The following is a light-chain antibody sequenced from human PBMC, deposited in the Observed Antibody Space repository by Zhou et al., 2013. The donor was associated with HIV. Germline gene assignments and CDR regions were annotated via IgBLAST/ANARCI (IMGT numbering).Light chain of an antibody. CDR1: QSISTS. Sequence: DIQMTQSPSSLSASVGDKFTITCRASQSISTSLNWYEQKPGKAPKLLIYAASTLQSGVPSRFSGSGSGTDFTLTISSLQPEDFATYYCQQSYNTPYTFGQGTKLEIK. CDR2: AAS. CDR3: QQSYNTPYT. V-gene: IGKV1-39*01. J-gene: IGKJ2*01.